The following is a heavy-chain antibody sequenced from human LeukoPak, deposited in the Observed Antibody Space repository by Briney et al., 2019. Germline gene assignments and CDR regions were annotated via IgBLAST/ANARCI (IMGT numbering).Heavy chain of an antibody. Sequence: PSETLSLTCTVSGYSISSGYYWGWIRQPPGKGLEWIGSIYHSGSTYYNPSLKSRVTISVDTSKNQFSLKLSSVTAADTAVYYCATGHYGSGSYHYWYFDLWGRGTLVTVSS. J-gene: IGHJ2*01. CDR3: ATGHYGSGSYHYWYFDL. D-gene: IGHD3-10*01. CDR1: GYSISSGYY. V-gene: IGHV4-38-2*02. CDR2: IYHSGST.